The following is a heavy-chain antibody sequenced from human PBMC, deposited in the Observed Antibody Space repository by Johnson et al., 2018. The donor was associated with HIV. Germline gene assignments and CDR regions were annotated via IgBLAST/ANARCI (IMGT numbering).Heavy chain of an antibody. J-gene: IGHJ3*02. CDR1: GFTFTNYW. D-gene: IGHD5-24*01. CDR3: ARGGNNHAFDI. Sequence: VQLVESGGGLVQPGGSLRLSCEASGFTFTNYWIYWVRQAPGKRLLFVSRINNDGIATPYADSVKGRFTISRDNAKSTLFLQMNSLRAEDTAVYYCARGGNNHAFDIWGQGTMVTVSS. CDR2: INNDGIAT. V-gene: IGHV3-74*01.